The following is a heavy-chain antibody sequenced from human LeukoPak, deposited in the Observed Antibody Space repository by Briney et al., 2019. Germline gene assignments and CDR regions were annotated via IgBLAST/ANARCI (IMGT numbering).Heavy chain of an antibody. Sequence: GGSLRLSSAVSGFTFRSYAMSWVRQAPGKGLEWVSGISDSGGSTYYADSVKGRFTISRDNSKNTLYLQMNSLRAEDTAVYYCAKGLGYRSYYFDYWGQGTLVTVSS. CDR3: AKGLGYRSYYFDY. CDR1: GFTFRSYA. V-gene: IGHV3-23*01. CDR2: ISDSGGST. D-gene: IGHD5-12*01. J-gene: IGHJ4*02.